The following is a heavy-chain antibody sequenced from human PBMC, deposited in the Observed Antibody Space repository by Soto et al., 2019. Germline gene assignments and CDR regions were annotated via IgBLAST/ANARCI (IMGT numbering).Heavy chain of an antibody. D-gene: IGHD3-10*01. CDR3: ARVGVGADAFDI. CDR1: GFTFSSYG. Sequence: QVQLVESGGGVVQPGRSLRLSCAASGFTFSSYGMHWVRQAPGKGLEWVAVIWYDGSNKYYADSVKGRFTISRDNSKNTLYMQMNSLRAEDTAVYYCARVGVGADAFDIWGQGTMVTVSS. CDR2: IWYDGSNK. V-gene: IGHV3-33*01. J-gene: IGHJ3*02.